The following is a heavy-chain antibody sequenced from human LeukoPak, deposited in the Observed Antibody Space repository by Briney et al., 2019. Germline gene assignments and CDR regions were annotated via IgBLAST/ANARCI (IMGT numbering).Heavy chain of an antibody. CDR1: GFTFSNAW. J-gene: IGHJ4*02. D-gene: IGHD3-10*01. Sequence: GSLRLSCAASGFTFSNAWMSWVRQPPGKGLEWIGEINHSGSTNYNPSLKSRVTISVDTSKNQFSLKLSSVTAADTAVYYCARGVYRQYGSGSYSNDYWGQGTLVTVSS. CDR2: INHSGST. CDR3: ARGVYRQYGSGSYSNDY. V-gene: IGHV4-34*01.